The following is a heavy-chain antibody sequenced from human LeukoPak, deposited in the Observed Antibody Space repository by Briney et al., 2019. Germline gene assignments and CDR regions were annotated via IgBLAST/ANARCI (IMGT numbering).Heavy chain of an antibody. CDR2: IYSDNT. J-gene: IGHJ4*02. Sequence: GGSLRLSCAASGFTVSSYWMHWVRQAPGKGLVWVSFIYSDNTHYSDSVKGRFTISRDNSKNTLYLQMNSLRAEDTAVYYCARRAGAYSHPYDYWGQGTLVTVSS. CDR3: ARRAGAYSHPYDY. V-gene: IGHV3-53*01. D-gene: IGHD4/OR15-4a*01. CDR1: GFTVSSYW.